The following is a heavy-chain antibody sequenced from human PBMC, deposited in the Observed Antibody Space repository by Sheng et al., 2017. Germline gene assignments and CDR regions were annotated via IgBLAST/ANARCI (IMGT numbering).Heavy chain of an antibody. V-gene: IGHV3-53*01. J-gene: IGHJ5*02. D-gene: IGHD3-22*01. Sequence: EEQLVQSGGGLIHPGGSLRLSCAASGFTVNDNYMSWVRQAPGKGLECISIIYSDGSIYYGDSVKGRFSISRDYSTNALYLQMDSLRADDTAVYYCARGHCGTVSCYPHAISSWGQGTRVTVST. CDR1: GFTVNDNY. CDR3: ARGHCGTVSCYPHAISS. CDR2: IYSDGSI.